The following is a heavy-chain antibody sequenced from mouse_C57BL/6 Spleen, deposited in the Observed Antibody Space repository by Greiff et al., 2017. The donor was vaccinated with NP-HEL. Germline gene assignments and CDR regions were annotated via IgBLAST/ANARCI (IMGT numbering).Heavy chain of an antibody. CDR3: ARRGYAMDY. V-gene: IGHV2-6*01. CDR1: GFSLTSYG. Sequence: VKLMESGPGLVAPSQSLSITCTVSGFSLTSYGVDWVRQSPGKGLEWLGVIWGVGSTNYNSALKSRLSISKDNSKIQVFLKMNSLQTDDTAMYSCARRGYAMDYWGQGTSVTVSS. CDR2: IWGVGST. J-gene: IGHJ4*01.